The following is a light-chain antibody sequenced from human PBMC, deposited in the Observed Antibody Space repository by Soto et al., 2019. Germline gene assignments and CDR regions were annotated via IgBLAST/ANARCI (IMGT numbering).Light chain of an antibody. Sequence: QSVLTQPRSVSGSPGQSVTISCTGTNSDVGDYNYVSWYQQHPGKAPKLMIYDVTKRPSGVPDRFSGSKSGNTASLTISGLQAEDEADYHCCSYAGSYTLVFGGGTKLTVL. V-gene: IGLV2-11*01. CDR2: DVT. CDR3: CSYAGSYTLV. J-gene: IGLJ2*01. CDR1: NSDVGDYNY.